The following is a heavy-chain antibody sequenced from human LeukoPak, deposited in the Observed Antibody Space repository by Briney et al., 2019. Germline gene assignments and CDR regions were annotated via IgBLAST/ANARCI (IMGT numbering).Heavy chain of an antibody. V-gene: IGHV3-20*04. CDR3: ARGQDYGDYDPFDY. CDR2: INWNGGST. CDR1: GFTFDDYG. Sequence: GGSPRLSCAASGFTFDDYGMSWVRQAPGKGLEWVSGINWNGGSTGYADSVKGRFTISRDNAKNSLYLQMNSLRAEDTALYYCARGQDYGDYDPFDYWGQGTLVTVSS. D-gene: IGHD4-17*01. J-gene: IGHJ4*02.